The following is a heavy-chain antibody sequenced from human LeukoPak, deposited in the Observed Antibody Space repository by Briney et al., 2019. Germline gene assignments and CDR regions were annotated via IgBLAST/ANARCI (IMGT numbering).Heavy chain of an antibody. D-gene: IGHD3-3*01. V-gene: IGHV3-21*01. J-gene: IGHJ4*02. CDR1: GFIFSNYG. CDR3: AREISRYDFWSGYYPLDY. Sequence: GGSLRLSCAASGFIFSNYGMSWVRQAPGKGLEWVSSISFSSTHIYYADSIQGRFTISRDNAENSLYLQMNSLRAEDTAVYYCAREISRYDFWSGYYPLDYWGQGTLVTVSS. CDR2: ISFSSTHI.